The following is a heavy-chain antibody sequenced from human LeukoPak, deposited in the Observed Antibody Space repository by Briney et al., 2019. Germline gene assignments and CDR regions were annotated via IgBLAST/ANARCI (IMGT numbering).Heavy chain of an antibody. V-gene: IGHV3-33*01. CDR1: GFTFSSYG. Sequence: GGSLRLSCAASGFTFSSYGMHCVRQAPGKGLEWVAVIWYDGSNKYYTDSVKGRFTISRDNSKNTLYLQMNSLRAEDTAVYYCARDVDYGGNWGDYWGQGTLVTVSS. CDR3: ARDVDYGGNWGDY. CDR2: IWYDGSNK. J-gene: IGHJ4*02. D-gene: IGHD4-23*01.